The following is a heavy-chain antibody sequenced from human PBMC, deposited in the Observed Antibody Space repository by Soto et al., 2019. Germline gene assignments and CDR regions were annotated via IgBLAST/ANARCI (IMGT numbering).Heavy chain of an antibody. CDR3: YSSGW. D-gene: IGHD6-19*01. CDR2: VSDDGVTK. Sequence: QVQLVESGGGEVQPGRSLRLSCAASGFTFGSFAMHWVRQAPGKGLEWVALVSDDGVTKYYADSVTGRFTISRDNSKNTLYLEMNSLRTEDTAVYYGYSSGWWGQGTLVTVSS. J-gene: IGHJ4*02. CDR1: GFTFGSFA. V-gene: IGHV3-30*04.